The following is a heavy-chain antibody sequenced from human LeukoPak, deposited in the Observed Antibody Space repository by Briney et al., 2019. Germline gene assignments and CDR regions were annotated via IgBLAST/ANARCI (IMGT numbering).Heavy chain of an antibody. CDR1: GGSISSSSYY. CDR3: ARGSGWYRFGY. Sequence: PSETLSLTCTVSGGSISSSSYYWSWIRQPPGKGLEWIGEINHSGSTNYNPSLKSRVTISVDTSKNQFSLKLSSVTAADTAVYYCARGSGWYRFGYWGQGTLVTVSS. J-gene: IGHJ4*02. CDR2: INHSGST. D-gene: IGHD6-19*01. V-gene: IGHV4-39*07.